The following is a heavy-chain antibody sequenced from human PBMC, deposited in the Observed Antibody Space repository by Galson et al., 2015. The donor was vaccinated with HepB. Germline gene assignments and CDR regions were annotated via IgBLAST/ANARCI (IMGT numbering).Heavy chain of an antibody. V-gene: IGHV3-7*01. Sequence: SLRLSCAASGFTFSSYWMSWVRQAPGKGLEWVANIKQDGSEKYYVDSVKGRFTISRDNAKNSLYLQMNSLRAEDTAVYYCARDDEAGNYDILTGYYRGGLYYYYGTDVWGQGTTVPVSS. CDR1: GFTFSSYW. CDR3: ARDDEAGNYDILTGYYRGGLYYYYGTDV. J-gene: IGHJ6*02. CDR2: IKQDGSEK. D-gene: IGHD3-9*01.